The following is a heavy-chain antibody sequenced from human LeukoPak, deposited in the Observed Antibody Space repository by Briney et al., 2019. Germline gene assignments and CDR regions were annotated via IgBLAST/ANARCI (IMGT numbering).Heavy chain of an antibody. CDR2: ISSSSSYI. J-gene: IGHJ6*02. CDR3: ARGPGVPTYYYGMDV. V-gene: IGHV3-21*01. D-gene: IGHD2-2*01. Sequence: GGSLRLSCAASGFTFSSYSMNWVRQAPGKGLEWVSSISSSSSYIYYADSVKGRFTISRDNAKNSLYLQMNSLRAEDTAVYYCARGPGVPTYYYGMDVWGQGTTVTVSS. CDR1: GFTFSSYS.